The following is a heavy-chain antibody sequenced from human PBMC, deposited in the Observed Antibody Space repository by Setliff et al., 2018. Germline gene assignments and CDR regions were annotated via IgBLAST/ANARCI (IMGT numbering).Heavy chain of an antibody. J-gene: IGHJ6*03. V-gene: IGHV3-23*01. CDR2: ISGSGGNT. CDR1: GFTFSSYA. D-gene: IGHD1-1*01. CDR3: AKTRGSNWNFFYYMDV. Sequence: PGGSLRLSCAASGFTFSSYAMSWVRQAPGKGLEWVSTISGSGGNTYYADSVKGRFTISRDNSKNTLYLQMNSLRAEDTAVYYCAKTRGSNWNFFYYMDVWGKGTTVTVSS.